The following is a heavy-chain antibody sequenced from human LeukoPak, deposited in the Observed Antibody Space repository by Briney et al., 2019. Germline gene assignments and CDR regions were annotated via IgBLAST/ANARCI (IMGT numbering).Heavy chain of an antibody. J-gene: IGHJ4*02. CDR2: ISWNSGSI. CDR3: AKASGSRVAGRFYFDY. V-gene: IGHV3-9*01. Sequence: GGSLRLSCAASGFTFNDYAMHWVRQAPGKGLEWVSGISWNSGSISYADSVKGRFIISRDNAKNSLYLQMNSLRAEDTALYYCAKASGSRVAGRFYFDYWGQGTLVTVSS. D-gene: IGHD6-19*01. CDR1: GFTFNDYA.